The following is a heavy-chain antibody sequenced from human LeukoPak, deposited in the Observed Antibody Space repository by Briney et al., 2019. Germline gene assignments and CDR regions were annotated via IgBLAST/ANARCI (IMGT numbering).Heavy chain of an antibody. CDR3: ATSGGTAMVSY. V-gene: IGHV4-59*01. Sequence: SETLSLTCTVSGGSISSYYWSWIRQPPGKGLEWIGYIYYSGSTNYNPSLKSRVTIPVDTSKNQFSLKLSSVTAADTAVYYCATSGGTAMVSYWGQGTLVTVSS. CDR2: IYYSGST. D-gene: IGHD5-18*01. J-gene: IGHJ4*02. CDR1: GGSISSYY.